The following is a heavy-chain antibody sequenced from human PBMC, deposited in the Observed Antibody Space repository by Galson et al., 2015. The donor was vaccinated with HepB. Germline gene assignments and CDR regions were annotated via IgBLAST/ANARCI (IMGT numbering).Heavy chain of an antibody. CDR3: ARSSWGYDSSGPRYYYYGMDV. V-gene: IGHV7-4-1*02. CDR1: GYTFTSYA. D-gene: IGHD3-22*01. J-gene: IGHJ6*02. CDR2: INTNTGNP. Sequence: SVKVSCKASGYTFTSYAMNWVRQAPGQGLEWMGWINTNTGNPTYAQGFTGRFVFSLDTSVSTAYLQISSLKAEDTAVYYCARSSWGYDSSGPRYYYYGMDVWGQGTTVTVSS.